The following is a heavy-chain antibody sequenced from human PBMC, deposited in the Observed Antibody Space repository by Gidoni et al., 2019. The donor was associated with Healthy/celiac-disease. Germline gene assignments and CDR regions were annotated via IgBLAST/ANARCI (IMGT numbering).Heavy chain of an antibody. CDR1: GYTFTGYY. J-gene: IGHJ5*02. D-gene: IGHD3-16*02. CDR3: ARKGVTFGGVIVYNWFDP. Sequence: QVQLVQSGAEVKKPGASVKVSCKASGYTFTGYYMHWGRQAPGQGLEWMGWINPNSGGTNYAHKFQGRVTMTRDTSISTAYMELSRLRSDDTAVDYCARKGVTFGGVIVYNWFDPWGQGTLVTVSS. CDR2: INPNSGGT. V-gene: IGHV1-2*07.